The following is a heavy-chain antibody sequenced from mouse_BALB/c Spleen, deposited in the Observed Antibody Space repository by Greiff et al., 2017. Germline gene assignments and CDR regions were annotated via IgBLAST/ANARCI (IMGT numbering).Heavy chain of an antibody. Sequence: VHVKQSGPELVKPGASVKMSCKASGYTFTSYVMHWVKQKPGQGLEWIGYINPYNDGTKYNEKFKGKATLTSDKSSSTAYMELSSLTSEDSAVYYCASYDGYSYFDYWGQGTTLTVSS. CDR3: ASYDGYSYFDY. CDR1: GYTFTSYV. CDR2: INPYNDGT. D-gene: IGHD2-3*01. J-gene: IGHJ2*01. V-gene: IGHV1-14*01.